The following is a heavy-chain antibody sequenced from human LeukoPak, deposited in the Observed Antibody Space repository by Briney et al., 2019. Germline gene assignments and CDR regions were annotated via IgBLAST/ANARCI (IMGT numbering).Heavy chain of an antibody. CDR2: TYYSGST. Sequence: SEALSLTCTVSGGSISSYYWSWIRQPLGKGLEWIGYTYYSGSTNYNPSLKSRVTISVDTSKNQFSLKLSSVTAADTAVYYCAREGAAATYNWFDPWGQGTLVTVSS. CDR3: AREGAAATYNWFDP. CDR1: GGSISSYY. V-gene: IGHV4-59*01. D-gene: IGHD6-13*01. J-gene: IGHJ5*02.